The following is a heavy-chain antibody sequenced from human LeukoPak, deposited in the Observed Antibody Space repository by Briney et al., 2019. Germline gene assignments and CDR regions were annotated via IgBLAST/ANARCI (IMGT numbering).Heavy chain of an antibody. Sequence: SETLSLTCAVYGGSFSGYYWSWIRQPPGKGLEWIGEINHSGSTDYNPSLKSRVTISVDTSKNQFSLKLSSVTAADTAVYYCAREGGSGTLYYYYYMDVWGKGTRSPSP. J-gene: IGHJ6*03. CDR2: INHSGST. CDR1: GGSFSGYY. V-gene: IGHV4-34*01. CDR3: AREGGSGTLYYYYYMDV. D-gene: IGHD3-10*01.